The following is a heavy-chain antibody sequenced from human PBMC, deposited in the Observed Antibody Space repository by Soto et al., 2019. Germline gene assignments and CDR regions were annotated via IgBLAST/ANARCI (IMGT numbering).Heavy chain of an antibody. J-gene: IGHJ4*02. CDR3: TRGRSVIANDDFEY. V-gene: IGHV3-30-3*01. CDR1: GFAISSYS. CDR2: MSCDGNSK. Sequence: QVQLVESGGGVVQPGTSLRLSCAASGFAISSYSMHWVRQAPGKGLEWVAAMSCDGNSKYFADSVKGRFMISRDTSKNTWSLEMESLGAEDSALYHCTRGRSVIANDDFEYWGQGTQVTVSS. D-gene: IGHD2-21*01.